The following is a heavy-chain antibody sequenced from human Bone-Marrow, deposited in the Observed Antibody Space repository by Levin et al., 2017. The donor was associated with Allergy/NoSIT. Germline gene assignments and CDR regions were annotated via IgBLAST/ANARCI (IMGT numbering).Heavy chain of an antibody. CDR3: ARDHPEYFVDP. CDR1: GFTFSDYG. Sequence: GESLKISCAVSGFTFSDYGMHWVRQAPGKGLEWVASITKDGSKKYYLDSVKGRSTLSRDSSKNTVSLQMNSLTADDTAVYFCARDHPEYFVDPWGQGNLVIV. V-gene: IGHV3-30*03. CDR2: ITKDGSKK. J-gene: IGHJ5*02. D-gene: IGHD2/OR15-2a*01.